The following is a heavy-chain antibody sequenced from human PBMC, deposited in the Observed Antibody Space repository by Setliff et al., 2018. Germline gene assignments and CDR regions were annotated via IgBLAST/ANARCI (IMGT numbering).Heavy chain of an antibody. J-gene: IGHJ4*02. D-gene: IGHD5-12*01. CDR2: ILSSGGT. Sequence: SETLSLTCSVSGASISSGSNYWSWIRQPAGKGVEWIGHILSSGGTNYNPSLKNRVSISLDTSKNQFSLNLNAVTAADTAVYFCARFLNPRDGYQNSPGFDFWGQGALVTVSS. CDR3: ARFLNPRDGYQNSPGFDF. V-gene: IGHV4-61*09. CDR1: GASISSGSNY.